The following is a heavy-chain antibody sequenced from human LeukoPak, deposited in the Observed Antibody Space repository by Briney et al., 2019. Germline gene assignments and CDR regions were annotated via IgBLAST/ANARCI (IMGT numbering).Heavy chain of an antibody. CDR3: ATENWGKNWFDP. J-gene: IGHJ5*02. CDR1: GYTLTELS. CDR2: FDPEDGET. Sequence: ASVKVSCKVSGYTLTELSMHWVRQAPGKGLEWMGGFDPEDGETIYAQKFQGRVTMTEDTSTDTADMELSSLRSEDTAVYYCATENWGKNWFDPWGQGTLVTVSS. V-gene: IGHV1-24*01. D-gene: IGHD7-27*01.